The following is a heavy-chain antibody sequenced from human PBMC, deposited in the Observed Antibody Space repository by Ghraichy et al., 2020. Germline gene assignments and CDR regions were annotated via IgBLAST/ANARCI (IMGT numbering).Heavy chain of an antibody. CDR3: ARGGNCSGGSCYRYWFDP. CDR1: GGSFSGYY. Sequence: SETLSLTCAVYGGSFSGYYWSWIRQPPGKGLEWIGEINHSGSTNYNPSLKSRVTISVDTSKNQFSLKLSSVTAADTAVYYCARGGNCSGGSCYRYWFDPWGQGTLVTVSS. V-gene: IGHV4-34*01. CDR2: INHSGST. J-gene: IGHJ5*02. D-gene: IGHD2-15*01.